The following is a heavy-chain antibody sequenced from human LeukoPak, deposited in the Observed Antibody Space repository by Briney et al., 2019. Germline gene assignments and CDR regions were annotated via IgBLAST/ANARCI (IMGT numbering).Heavy chain of an antibody. J-gene: IGHJ4*02. CDR3: ARVGYYASGPFSYFDY. V-gene: IGHV3-30-3*01. CDR2: ISYDGSNE. CDR1: GFTFSGYA. Sequence: GRSLRLSCAASGFTFSGYAMHWVRQAPGKGLEWVAVISYDGSNEYYADSVKGRFTVSRDNSKNTLYLQMNSLSVEDTAVYYCARVGYYASGPFSYFDYWGQGTLVTVSS. D-gene: IGHD3-10*01.